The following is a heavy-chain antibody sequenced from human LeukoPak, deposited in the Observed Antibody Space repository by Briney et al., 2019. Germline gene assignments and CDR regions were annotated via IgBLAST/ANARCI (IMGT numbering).Heavy chain of an antibody. CDR1: GFTVSSNY. V-gene: IGHV3-66*01. CDR2: IYGVGIT. J-gene: IGHJ4*02. Sequence: PGGSLRLSCAASGFTVSSNYMSWVRQAPGKGLEWVSVIYGVGITYYADSLRGRFTISRDNSKNTMYLQINSLRAEGTAVYYCAISVYSGSSDYWGQGALVTVSS. D-gene: IGHD1-26*01. CDR3: AISVYSGSSDY.